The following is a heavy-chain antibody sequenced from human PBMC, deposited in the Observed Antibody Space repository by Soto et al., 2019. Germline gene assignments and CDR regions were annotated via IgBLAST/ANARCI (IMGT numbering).Heavy chain of an antibody. CDR1: GITLSMNA. CDR2: ISGRGGST. V-gene: IGHV3-23*01. J-gene: IGHJ4*02. D-gene: IGHD3-3*01. CDR3: EKPLPYYDFWSGYSSAFDY. Sequence: GGSLRLSCPASGITLSMNAMSWVRQAPGKGLEWVAAISGRGGSTYYADSVKGRFTISIDNSKNTLYPQMNRLRPEATAVSYCEKPLPYYDFWSGYSSAFDYWGQGTLVTVSS.